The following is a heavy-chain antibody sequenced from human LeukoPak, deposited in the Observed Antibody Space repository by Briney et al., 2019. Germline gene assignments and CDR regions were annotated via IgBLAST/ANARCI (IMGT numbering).Heavy chain of an antibody. CDR2: ISGSGGNT. CDR1: GFTFRTYA. D-gene: IGHD7-27*01. J-gene: IGHJ4*02. Sequence: PGGSLRLSCAASGFTFRTYAMSWVRQAPGKGLEWVSAISGSGGNTYYADSVQGRFTISRDNSKNTLYLQMNSLSAEDSAMYYCAKDFISGDGKGEVDYWGQGTLSPSPQ. CDR3: AKDFISGDGKGEVDY. V-gene: IGHV3-23*01.